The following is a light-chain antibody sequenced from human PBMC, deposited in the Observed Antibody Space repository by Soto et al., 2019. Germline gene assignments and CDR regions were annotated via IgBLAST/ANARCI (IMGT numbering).Light chain of an antibody. V-gene: IGLV2-14*01. J-gene: IGLJ2*01. CDR3: SSYTTSSTL. CDR2: EVS. Sequence: QSALTLPASVSGSPGQSITISRTGTSSDVGGYNYVSWYQQHPGKAPKLMIYEVSNRPSGVSNRFSGSKSGNTASLTISGLQAEDEADYYCSSYTTSSTLFGGGTKVTVL. CDR1: SSDVGGYNY.